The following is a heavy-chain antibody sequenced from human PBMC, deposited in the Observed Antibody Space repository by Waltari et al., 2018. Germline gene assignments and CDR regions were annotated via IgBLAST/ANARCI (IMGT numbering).Heavy chain of an antibody. Sequence: QVQLQQWGAGLLRPSETLSLTCAVYGVSLSDYYWTWIRQPLGKGLEWIGENNLDETTYYNPSREGRVIIVLDKSKNQFSLHLLSVTAADTAVYYCAEEGNTTAGLFDSWGQGTLVTVSS. D-gene: IGHD6-25*01. J-gene: IGHJ4*02. CDR1: GVSLSDYY. CDR2: NNLDETT. CDR3: AEEGNTTAGLFDS. V-gene: IGHV4-34*02.